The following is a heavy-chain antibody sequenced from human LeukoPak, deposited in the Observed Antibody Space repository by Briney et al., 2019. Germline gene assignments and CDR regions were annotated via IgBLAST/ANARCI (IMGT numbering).Heavy chain of an antibody. J-gene: IGHJ4*02. Sequence: GGSLRLSCAASGFTFSSYSMTWVRQAPGKGLEWVSSFTSGSRSIYYADSVKGRFTISRDNAKKSLYLQMNSLRAEDTAIYYCGRENSGIPETDIFDYWGKETLVTVSS. CDR1: GFTFSSYS. V-gene: IGHV3-21*01. CDR2: FTSGSRSI. D-gene: IGHD6-13*01. CDR3: GRENSGIPETDIFDY.